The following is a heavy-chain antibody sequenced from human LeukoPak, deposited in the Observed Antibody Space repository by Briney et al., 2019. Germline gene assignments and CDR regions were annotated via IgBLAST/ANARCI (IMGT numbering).Heavy chain of an antibody. CDR1: GGSISSYY. Sequence: ETLSLTCTVSGGSISSYYWSWIRQPPGKGLEWIGYVYYSGSTNYNPSLKSRVTISVDTSKNRFSLKLSSVTAADTAVYYCARQVGTYYYYYGMDVWGQGTTVTVSS. D-gene: IGHD1-14*01. CDR3: ARQVGTYYYYYGMDV. V-gene: IGHV4-59*08. CDR2: VYYSGST. J-gene: IGHJ6*02.